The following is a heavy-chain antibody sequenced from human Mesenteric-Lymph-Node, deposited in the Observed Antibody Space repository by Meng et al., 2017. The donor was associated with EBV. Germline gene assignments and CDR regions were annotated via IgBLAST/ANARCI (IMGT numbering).Heavy chain of an antibody. Sequence: VQVTGSGPRSGEHSGSLSLTCAFTGFSIQMNKWWSWVLQSPEKGREWMGETHHRGFANYNPSLSSRVTMIMDKSKNQFSLELTSVTAADTAIYFCARLAYGSGWYTSPFDSWGQGILVTVSS. CDR1: GFSIQMNKW. J-gene: IGHJ4*02. V-gene: IGHV4-4*02. CDR3: ARLAYGSGWYTSPFDS. CDR2: THHRGFA. D-gene: IGHD6-19*01.